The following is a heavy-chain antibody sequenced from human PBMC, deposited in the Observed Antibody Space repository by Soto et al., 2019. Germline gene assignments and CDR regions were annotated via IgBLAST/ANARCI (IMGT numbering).Heavy chain of an antibody. D-gene: IGHD3-22*01. V-gene: IGHV3-33*01. Sequence: GGSLRLSCAASGFTFSSYGMHWVRQAPGKGLEWVAVIWYDGSNKYYADSVKGRFTISRDNSKNTLYQQMNSLRAEDTAVYYCARDERPYYYDSSGPLGYWGQGTLVTVSS. CDR1: GFTFSSYG. CDR2: IWYDGSNK. J-gene: IGHJ4*02. CDR3: ARDERPYYYDSSGPLGY.